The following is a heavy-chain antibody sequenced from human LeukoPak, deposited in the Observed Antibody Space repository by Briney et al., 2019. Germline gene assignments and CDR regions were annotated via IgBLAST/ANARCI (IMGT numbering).Heavy chain of an antibody. CDR1: GFTFSSYS. CDR2: ISSSSSYI. Sequence: GGSLRLSCAASGFTFSSYSMNWVRQAPGKGLEWVSSISSSSSYIYYADSVKGRFTISRDNAKNSLYLQMNSLRAEDTAVYYCAREAPFSSSQDYWGQGTLVTVSS. V-gene: IGHV3-21*01. J-gene: IGHJ4*02. D-gene: IGHD6-13*01. CDR3: AREAPFSSSQDY.